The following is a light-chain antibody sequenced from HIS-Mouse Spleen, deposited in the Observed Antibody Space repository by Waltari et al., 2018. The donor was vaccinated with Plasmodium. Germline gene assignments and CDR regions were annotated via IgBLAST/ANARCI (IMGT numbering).Light chain of an antibody. CDR3: GTWDSSLCAGVV. V-gene: IGLV1-51*01. CDR2: ENN. J-gene: IGLJ2*01. Sequence: QSVLTQPPSVSAAPGQKVTISCSGSSSNIGDNYVSWYQQLPGTAPKLLIYENNKRPSGRPHRVSGSKAGTSATLGITGLQTGDEADYYCGTWDSSLCAGVVFGGGTKLTVL. CDR1: SSNIGDNY.